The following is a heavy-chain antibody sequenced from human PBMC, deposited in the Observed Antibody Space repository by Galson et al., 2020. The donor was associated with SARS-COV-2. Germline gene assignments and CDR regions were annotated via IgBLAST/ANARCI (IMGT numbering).Heavy chain of an antibody. V-gene: IGHV4-59*01. Sequence: SETLSLTCTVSDASISDYYWSWIRQAPGQGLEWIGYIYYSENNSEIISYNPSLKSRVTISVDASRKQLSLKLRSVTTADTAIYFCASAGYTSDPFDYWGQGTLVTVSS. CDR1: DASISDYY. CDR2: IYYSENNSEII. D-gene: IGHD6-25*01. CDR3: ASAGYTSDPFDY. J-gene: IGHJ4*02.